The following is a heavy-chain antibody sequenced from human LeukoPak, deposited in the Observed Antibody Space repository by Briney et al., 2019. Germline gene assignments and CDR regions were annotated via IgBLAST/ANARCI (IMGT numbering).Heavy chain of an antibody. CDR1: GFTSSSYE. CDR2: ISSSGSTI. Sequence: GGSLRLSCAASGFTSSSYEMNWVRQAPGKGLEWVSYISSSGSTIYYADSVKGRFTISRDNAKNSLYLQMNSLRAEDTAVYYCASEPAYYDSSGYLDVWGQGTTVTVSS. V-gene: IGHV3-48*03. D-gene: IGHD3-22*01. CDR3: ASEPAYYDSSGYLDV. J-gene: IGHJ6*02.